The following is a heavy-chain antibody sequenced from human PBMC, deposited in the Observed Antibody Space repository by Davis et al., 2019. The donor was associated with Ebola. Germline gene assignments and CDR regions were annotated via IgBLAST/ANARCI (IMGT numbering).Heavy chain of an antibody. V-gene: IGHV4-34*01. CDR2: VYYSGGT. J-gene: IGHJ4*02. D-gene: IGHD4-23*01. CDR1: GGSFSGYY. Sequence: MPSETLSLTCAVYGGSFSGYYWAWIRQPPGKGLEWIGSVYYSGGTYYNSSLKSRLTISVDTSKTQFSLKLTSLTAADTAVYYCARLQGGYGGNLDYWGQGTLVTVSS. CDR3: ARLQGGYGGNLDY.